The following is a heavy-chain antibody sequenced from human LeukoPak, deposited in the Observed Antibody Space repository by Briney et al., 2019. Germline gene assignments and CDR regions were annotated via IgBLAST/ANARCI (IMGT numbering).Heavy chain of an antibody. CDR1: GYSISSGYY. Sequence: SETLSLTYTVSGYSISSGYYWGWIRQPPGKGLEWIGSIYHSGSTYYNPSLKSRVTISVDTSKNQFSLKLSSVTAADTAVYYCARDPGDVRGDYWGQGTLVTVSS. CDR2: IYHSGST. D-gene: IGHD3-10*02. CDR3: ARDPGDVRGDY. V-gene: IGHV4-38-2*02. J-gene: IGHJ4*02.